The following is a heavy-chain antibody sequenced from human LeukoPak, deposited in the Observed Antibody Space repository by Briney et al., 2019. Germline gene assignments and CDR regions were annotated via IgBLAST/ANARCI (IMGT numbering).Heavy chain of an antibody. V-gene: IGHV4-34*01. CDR1: GGSFSTYY. Sequence: PSETLSLTCAVYGGSFSTYYWSWIRQPPGKGLEWIGEINHSGSTNYNPSLKSRVTISVDTSKNQFSLKLSSVTAADTAVYYCARAPYSSSWYGKYFQHWGQGTLVTVSS. D-gene: IGHD6-13*01. J-gene: IGHJ1*01. CDR3: ARAPYSSSWYGKYFQH. CDR2: INHSGST.